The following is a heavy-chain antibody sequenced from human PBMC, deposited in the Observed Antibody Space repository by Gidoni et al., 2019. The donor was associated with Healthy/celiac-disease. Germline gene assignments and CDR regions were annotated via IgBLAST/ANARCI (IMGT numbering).Heavy chain of an antibody. V-gene: IGHV3-30-3*01. CDR1: GFTFSSYA. CDR2: ISYDGSNK. CDR3: ARFSSGSYSVTAQQYGMDV. D-gene: IGHD1-26*01. Sequence: QVQLVESGGGVVQPGRSLRLSCAASGFTFSSYAMHWVRQAPGKGLEWVAVISYDGSNKYYADSVKGRFTISRDNSKNTLYLQMNSLRAEDTAVYYCARFSSGSYSVTAQQYGMDVWGQGTTVTVSS. J-gene: IGHJ6*02.